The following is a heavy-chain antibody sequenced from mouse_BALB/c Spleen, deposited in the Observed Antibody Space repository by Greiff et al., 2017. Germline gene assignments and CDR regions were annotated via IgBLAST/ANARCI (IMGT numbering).Heavy chain of an antibody. CDR3: ATVVATDWYVDV. D-gene: IGHD1-1*01. V-gene: IGHV1-4*01. CDR1: GYTFNSYT. J-gene: IGHJ1*01. Sequence: VQLQQSGADLARPGASVKLSCKASGYTFNSYTMHWVKQRPGQGLEWIGYINPSSGYTNYNQKFKDKATLTADKSSSTAYMQLSSLTSEDSAVYYSATVVATDWYVDVWGAGTTVTVAS. CDR2: INPSSGYT.